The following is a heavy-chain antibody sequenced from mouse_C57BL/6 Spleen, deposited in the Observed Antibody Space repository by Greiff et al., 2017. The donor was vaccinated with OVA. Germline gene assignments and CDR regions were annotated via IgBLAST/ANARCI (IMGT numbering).Heavy chain of an antibody. D-gene: IGHD1-1*01. J-gene: IGHJ2*01. V-gene: IGHV5-12*01. CDR1: GFTFSDYY. CDR2: ISNGGGST. CDR3: ARLITTVVAHYFDY. Sequence: EVKLVESGGGLVQPGGSLKLSCAASGFTFSDYYMYWVRQTPEKRLEWVAYISNGGGSTYYPDTVKGRFTISRDNAKNTLYLQMSRLKSEDTAMYYCARLITTVVAHYFDYWGQGTTLTVSS.